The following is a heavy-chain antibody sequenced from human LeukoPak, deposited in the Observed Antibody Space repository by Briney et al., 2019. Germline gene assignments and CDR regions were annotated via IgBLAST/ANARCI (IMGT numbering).Heavy chain of an antibody. CDR2: INPNSGGT. D-gene: IGHD6-19*01. CDR3: ARDSSGWLAY. Sequence: GASVKVSCKTSGYTFTDYYINWVRQAPGQGLEWMGWINPNSGGTNYAQKFQGRVTMTRDTSISTAYMELSRLRSDDTAVYYCARDSSGWLAYWGQGTLVTVSS. CDR1: GYTFTDYY. J-gene: IGHJ4*02. V-gene: IGHV1-2*02.